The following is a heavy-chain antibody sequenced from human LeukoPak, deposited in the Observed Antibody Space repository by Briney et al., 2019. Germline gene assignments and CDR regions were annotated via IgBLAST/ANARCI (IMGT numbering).Heavy chain of an antibody. CDR2: INPNSGGT. J-gene: IGHJ4*02. CDR3: ARRYDFWSGYPTAFDY. D-gene: IGHD3/OR15-3a*01. CDR1: GYTFTGYY. V-gene: IGHV1-2*02. Sequence: GRSVRLSCKASGYTFTGYYMYWVRRAPGQGLEWMGFINPNSGGTVYAQKFQARVTMTRDTSISTAYMELSGLRSDDTAVYYCARRYDFWSGYPTAFDYWGQGTLVTVSS.